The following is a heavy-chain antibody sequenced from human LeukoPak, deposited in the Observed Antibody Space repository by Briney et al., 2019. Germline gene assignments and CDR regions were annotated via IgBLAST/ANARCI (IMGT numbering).Heavy chain of an antibody. CDR2: IKSKTDGETT. CDR3: TTDLGTYYHGSQRLIPIDY. Sequence: GGSLRLSCVDSGFTFTNAWMSWVRQAPGKGLEWIGRIKSKTDGETTSYAEPVRGRFTISRDDSKSAVYLQMNSLKIEDTAVYYCTTDLGTYYHGSQRLIPIDYWGQGTLVTVSS. J-gene: IGHJ4*02. CDR1: GFTFTNAW. V-gene: IGHV3-15*01. D-gene: IGHD3-10*01.